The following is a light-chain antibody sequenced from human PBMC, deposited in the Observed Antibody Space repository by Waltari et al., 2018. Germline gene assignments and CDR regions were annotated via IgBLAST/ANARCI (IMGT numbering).Light chain of an antibody. CDR2: GAS. CDR1: QSVSRN. J-gene: IGKJ2*01. V-gene: IGKV3-15*01. CDR3: QQYDNWPPYT. Sequence: EIVMTQSPATLSVSPGESATLSCRASQSVSRNLAWDQQKPGQAPRLLIFGASTRATGIPDRFSGNGSGTDFTLTISSLQSEDFAVYYCQQYDNWPPYTFGQGTKLEIK.